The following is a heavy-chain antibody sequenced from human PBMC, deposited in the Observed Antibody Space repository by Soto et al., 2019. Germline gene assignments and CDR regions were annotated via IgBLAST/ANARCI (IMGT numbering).Heavy chain of an antibody. CDR2: ISSSSSYI. CDR1: GFTFSSYS. V-gene: IGHV3-21*01. CDR3: ARRGVTTGPFDI. Sequence: EVQLVESGGGLVKPGGSLRLSCAASGFTFSSYSMNWVRQAPGKGLEWVSSISSSSSYIYYADSVKGRFTISRDNAKNPLYLQMNSLRAEDTAVYYCARRGVTTGPFDIWGQGTMVTVSS. D-gene: IGHD4-17*01. J-gene: IGHJ3*02.